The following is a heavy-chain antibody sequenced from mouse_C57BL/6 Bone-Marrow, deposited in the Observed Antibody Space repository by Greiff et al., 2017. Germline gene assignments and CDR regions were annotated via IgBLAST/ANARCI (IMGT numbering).Heavy chain of an antibody. CDR2: IDPSDSYT. CDR1: GYTFTSYW. D-gene: IGHD1-1*01. CDR3: ARRHLLLRYYAMDY. Sequence: QVQLQQPGAELVKPGASVKLSCKASGYTFTSYWMQWVKQRPGQGLEWIGEIDPSDSYTNSNQKFKGKATLTVATSSSTAYMQLSSLTSEDSAVYYCARRHLLLRYYAMDYWGQGTSVTVSS. V-gene: IGHV1-50*01. J-gene: IGHJ4*01.